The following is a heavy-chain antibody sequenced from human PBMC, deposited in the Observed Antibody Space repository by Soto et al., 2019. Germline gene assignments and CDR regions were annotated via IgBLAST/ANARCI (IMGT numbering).Heavy chain of an antibody. D-gene: IGHD2-8*02. CDR2: ISITGNYK. J-gene: IGHJ4*02. CDR3: ASRRLGYCTGVTCPEF. CDR1: GFTFSSFN. Sequence: EVQLVESGGGLVKPGGSLRLSCAASGFTFSSFNMDWVRQAPGKGLEWVSSISITGNYKYYADSLKGRFTISRDNAQNLLFLQMDSLRPEDTAVYYCASRRLGYCTGVTCPEFWGQGTLVTVTS. V-gene: IGHV3-21*01.